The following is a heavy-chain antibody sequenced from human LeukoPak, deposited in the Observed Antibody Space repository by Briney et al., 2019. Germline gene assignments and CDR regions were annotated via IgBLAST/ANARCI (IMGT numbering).Heavy chain of an antibody. J-gene: IGHJ3*02. Sequence: PGGSLRLSCAASGFTFSSFAMHWVRQAPGKGLEWVSYISSSGSTIYYADSVKGRFTISRDNARNSLYLQMNSLRAEDTAVYYCARIVGATGDAFDIWGQGTMVTVSS. D-gene: IGHD1-26*01. V-gene: IGHV3-48*03. CDR3: ARIVGATGDAFDI. CDR2: ISSSGSTI. CDR1: GFTFSSFA.